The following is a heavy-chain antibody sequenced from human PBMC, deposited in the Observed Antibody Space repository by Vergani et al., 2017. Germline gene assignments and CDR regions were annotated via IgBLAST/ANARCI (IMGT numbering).Heavy chain of an antibody. J-gene: IGHJ5*01. V-gene: IGHV3-33*01. Sequence: QVQLVESEGGVVQPGRSLTLSCVASGFTFSSHGMHWVRQAPGKGLEWVAGIWYDGSNKYYGDSVKGRFTISRDNSKNSLYLQMYSLRVEDTAVYYWARWGNEKRLDSWGQGTLVTVSS. CDR1: GFTFSSHG. D-gene: IGHD1-1*01. CDR2: IWYDGSNK. CDR3: ARWGNEKRLDS.